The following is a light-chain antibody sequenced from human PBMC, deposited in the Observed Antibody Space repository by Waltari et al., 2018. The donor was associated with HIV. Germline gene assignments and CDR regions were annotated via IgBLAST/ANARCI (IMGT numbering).Light chain of an antibody. CDR1: SSDVDGYNF. J-gene: IGLJ3*02. Sequence: QSALTQTASVSGSPGQSITISCTGTSSDVDGYNFVSWYQQHPGKAPKLIIFDVFKRPSGVSVRFSGSKSGNTASLTISGLQSEDEADYYCCSYAGSRTWVFGGGTKVTVL. V-gene: IGLV2-23*02. CDR3: CSYAGSRTWV. CDR2: DVF.